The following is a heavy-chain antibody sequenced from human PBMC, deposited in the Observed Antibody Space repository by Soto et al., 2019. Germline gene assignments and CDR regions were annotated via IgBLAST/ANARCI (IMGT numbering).Heavy chain of an antibody. CDR3: AKGDIVVVVAATG. CDR2: LSGSGGST. V-gene: IGHV3-23*01. J-gene: IGHJ4*02. Sequence: EVQLLESGGGLVQPGGSLRLSCAASGFTFSSYAMSWVRQAPGKGLEWVSALSGSGGSTYYADSVKGRFTISRDNSKNTLYLQMNSLRAEDTAVYYCAKGDIVVVVAATGWGQGTLVTVSS. CDR1: GFTFSSYA. D-gene: IGHD2-15*01.